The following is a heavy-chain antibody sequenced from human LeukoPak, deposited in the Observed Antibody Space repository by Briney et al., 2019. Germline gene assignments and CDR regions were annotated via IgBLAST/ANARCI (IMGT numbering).Heavy chain of an antibody. D-gene: IGHD3-16*01. CDR3: ASYGPGPDY. CDR2: IYYSGST. CDR1: GYSISSGYY. V-gene: IGHV4-61*01. J-gene: IGHJ4*02. Sequence: PSETLSLTCAVSGYSISSGYYRGWIRQPPGKGLEWIGYIYYSGSTNYNPSLKSRVTISVDTSKNQFSLKLSSVTAADTAVYYCASYGPGPDYWGQGTLVTVSS.